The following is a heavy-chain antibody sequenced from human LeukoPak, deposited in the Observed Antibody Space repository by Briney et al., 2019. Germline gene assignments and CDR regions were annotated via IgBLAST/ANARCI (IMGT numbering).Heavy chain of an antibody. CDR3: ARGYYYGSGSYP. V-gene: IGHV3-30*01. J-gene: IGHJ5*02. Sequence: GGSLRLSCAASGFTFRNYAMHWVRQAPGKGLAWVATVSYDGSHTYYADSVKGRFTISRHNSKNTLYLQMNSLRAEDTAVYYCARGYYYGSGSYPWGQGTLVTVSS. CDR2: VSYDGSHT. CDR1: GFTFRNYA. D-gene: IGHD3-10*01.